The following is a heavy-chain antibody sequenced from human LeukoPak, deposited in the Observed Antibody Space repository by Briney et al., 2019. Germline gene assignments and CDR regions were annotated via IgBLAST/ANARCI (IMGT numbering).Heavy chain of an antibody. V-gene: IGHV4-31*03. CDR3: ARDRYVEHAFDI. CDR1: GDSIGSGTYY. Sequence: SETLSLTCTVSGDSIGSGTYYWSWIRQHPGKGLEWIGYIYYSGTTYYNPSLKTRATISIDTSRSQFSLKLTSVTAADTAVYYCARDRYVEHAFDIWGQGTMVTVSS. CDR2: IYYSGTT. D-gene: IGHD3-16*01. J-gene: IGHJ3*02.